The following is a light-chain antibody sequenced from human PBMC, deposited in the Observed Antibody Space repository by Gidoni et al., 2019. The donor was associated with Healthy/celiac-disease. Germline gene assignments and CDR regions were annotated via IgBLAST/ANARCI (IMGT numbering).Light chain of an antibody. CDR2: GAS. Sequence: IVMSQSPATLSVSPGERATLSCRASQSVSSNLAWYQQKPGRAPRLLIYGASTRATGIPARFSGSGSGTEFTLTISSLQSEDFAVYYCQQYSNWPPCSFGRGTKLEIK. CDR3: QQYSNWPPCS. CDR1: QSVSSN. J-gene: IGKJ2*04. V-gene: IGKV3-15*01.